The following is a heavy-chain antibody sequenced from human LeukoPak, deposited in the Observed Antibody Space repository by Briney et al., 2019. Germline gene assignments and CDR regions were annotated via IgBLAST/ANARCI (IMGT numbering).Heavy chain of an antibody. CDR1: GGSISSSSYY. CDR2: IYYSGST. J-gene: IGHJ4*02. CDR3: ARDYDILTGILDY. D-gene: IGHD3-9*01. Sequence: SETLSLTCTVSGGSISSSSYYWGWIRQPPGKGLEWIGSIYYSGSTYYNPSLKSRVTISVDTSKNQFSLKLSSVTAADTAVYYCARDYDILTGILDYWGQGTLVTVSS. V-gene: IGHV4-39*07.